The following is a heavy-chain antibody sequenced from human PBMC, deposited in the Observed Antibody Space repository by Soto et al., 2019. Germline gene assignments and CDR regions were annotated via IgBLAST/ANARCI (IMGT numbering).Heavy chain of an antibody. CDR3: AASDSSGSYYFDY. V-gene: IGHV1-3*01. J-gene: IGHJ4*02. CDR1: GYTFTSYA. Sequence: QVQLVQSGAEVKKPGASVKVSCKASGYTFTSYAMHWVRQAPGQRLEWMGWINAGNGNTKYSQRFQGRVTITRDTSASTAYMELSSLRSEDTAVYYCAASDSSGSYYFDYWGQGTLVTVSS. CDR2: INAGNGNT. D-gene: IGHD6-19*01.